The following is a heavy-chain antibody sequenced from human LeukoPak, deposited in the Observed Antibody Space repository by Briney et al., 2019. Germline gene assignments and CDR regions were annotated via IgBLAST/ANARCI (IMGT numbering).Heavy chain of an antibody. D-gene: IGHD6-6*01. V-gene: IGHV3-30*03. CDR3: ARDTSIVDPAGYMDV. CDR1: GFTFSNYA. J-gene: IGHJ6*03. Sequence: GGSLRLSCAASGFTFSNYAMSWVRQAPGKGLEWVAVISYDGSNKYYRDSVKGRFTISRDNSKNTLYLQLNSLRSEDTAVYSCARDTSIVDPAGYMDVWGKGTTVTVSS. CDR2: ISYDGSNK.